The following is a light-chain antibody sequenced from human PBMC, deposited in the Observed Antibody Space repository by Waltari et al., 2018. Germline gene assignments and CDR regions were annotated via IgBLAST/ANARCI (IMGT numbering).Light chain of an antibody. CDR1: QTVSST. Sequence: EIVMTQSPATLSVSPGERAILSCRASQTVSSTLAWYQQKPGQAPRLLIYGASTRATGIPARFSGSGSGTDFTLTISSLQPEDIATYYCQQYDNLPITFGQGTRLEIK. CDR2: GAS. CDR3: QQYDNLPIT. J-gene: IGKJ5*01. V-gene: IGKV3-15*01.